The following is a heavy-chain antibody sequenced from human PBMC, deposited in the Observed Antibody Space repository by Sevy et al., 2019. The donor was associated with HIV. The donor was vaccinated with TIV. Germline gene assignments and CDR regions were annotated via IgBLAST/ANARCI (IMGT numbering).Heavy chain of an antibody. CDR3: ASGDTTMITDLDY. Sequence: GGSLRLSCGASGFTFSNYAMSWVRQAPGKGPEWVSGINNGGGTYYADSVKGRFTISSDNSKKKVFLQLNSLSAEDTAVYYCASGDTTMITDLDYWGQGALVTVSS. V-gene: IGHV3-23*01. J-gene: IGHJ4*02. CDR1: GFTFSNYA. CDR2: INNGGGT. D-gene: IGHD5-18*01.